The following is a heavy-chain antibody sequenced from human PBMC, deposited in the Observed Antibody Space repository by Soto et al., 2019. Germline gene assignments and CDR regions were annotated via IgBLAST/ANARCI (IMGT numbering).Heavy chain of an antibody. CDR3: ARGCYDILTGYSIYSNNHWFDP. V-gene: IGHV4-31*01. CDR2: IYYSGST. D-gene: IGHD3-9*01. CDR1: GGSISSGGYY. J-gene: IGHJ5*02. Sequence: SETLSLTCTVSGGSISSGGYYWSWIRQHPGKGLEWIGYIYYSGSTYYNPSLKSLVTISVDTSKNQFYLKLSPVTAADTAVYYCARGCYDILTGYSIYSNNHWFDPWGQGTLVTVSS.